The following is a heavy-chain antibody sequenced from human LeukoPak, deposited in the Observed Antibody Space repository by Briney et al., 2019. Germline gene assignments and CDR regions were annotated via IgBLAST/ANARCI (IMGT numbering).Heavy chain of an antibody. V-gene: IGHV3-7*05. CDR2: IKLDGSEK. J-gene: IGHJ4*02. CDR3: ARREYSTIRY. D-gene: IGHD4-11*01. CDR1: GFSFSSYR. Sequence: GGSLRLSCAASGFSFSSYRMSCVRQAPGKGLEWVANIKLDGSEKNYVDSVRGRFTISRDNAKNSLFLQMNSLRAEDTAVYYCARREYSTIRYWGQGTPVTVSS.